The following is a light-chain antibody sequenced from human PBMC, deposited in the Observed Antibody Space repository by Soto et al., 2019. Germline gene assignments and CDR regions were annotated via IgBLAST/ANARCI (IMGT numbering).Light chain of an antibody. CDR1: SSDVGAYNY. CDR3: CSYAGSYDYV. Sequence: QSALTQPRSLSGSPGQSVTISCTGSSSDVGAYNYVSWYQHNTGKAPKLLIYDVNKRPSGVPDRFSGSKFGNTASLTISGLQADDEATFYCCSYAGSYDYVFGTGTKV. CDR2: DVN. J-gene: IGLJ1*01. V-gene: IGLV2-11*01.